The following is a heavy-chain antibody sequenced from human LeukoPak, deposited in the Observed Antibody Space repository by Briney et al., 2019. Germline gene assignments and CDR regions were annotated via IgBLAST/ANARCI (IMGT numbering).Heavy chain of an antibody. CDR3: ARGLAIRGFYFDY. D-gene: IGHD2-2*02. CDR2: IKQDGSEK. CDR1: GFTFSGNW. J-gene: IGHJ4*02. Sequence: PGGSLRLSWAGPGFTFSGNWMSWVRRAPGKGLEWVANIKQDGSEKYYVDSVRGRFTISRDNAKNSLYLQMNSLRAEDTAVYYCARGLAIRGFYFDYWGQGTLVTVTS. V-gene: IGHV3-7*04.